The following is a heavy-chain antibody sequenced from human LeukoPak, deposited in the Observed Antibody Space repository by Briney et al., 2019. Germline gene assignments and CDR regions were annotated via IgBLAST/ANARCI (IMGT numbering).Heavy chain of an antibody. V-gene: IGHV3-66*01. CDR2: IYSGGST. D-gene: IGHD3-9*01. CDR3: ARRHYDILTGYHGFDY. Sequence: PGGSLRLSCAASGFTVSSNYMSWVRQAPGKGLEWVSVIYSGGSTYYADSVKSRFTISRDNSKNTLYLQMNSLRAEDTAVYYCARRHYDILTGYHGFDYWGQGTLVTVSS. CDR1: GFTVSSNY. J-gene: IGHJ4*02.